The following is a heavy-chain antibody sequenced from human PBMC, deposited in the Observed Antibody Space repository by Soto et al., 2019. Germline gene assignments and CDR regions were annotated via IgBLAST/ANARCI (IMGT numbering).Heavy chain of an antibody. D-gene: IGHD6-19*01. CDR3: ARDHHRGRIAVAGHGWYYFDY. CDR2: ISYDGSNK. J-gene: IGHJ4*02. Sequence: GGSLRLSCAASGFTFSSYAMHWVRQAPGKGLEWVAVISYDGSNKYYADSVKGRFTISRDNSKNTLYLQMNSLRAEDTAVYYCARDHHRGRIAVAGHGWYYFDYWGQGTLVTVSS. CDR1: GFTFSSYA. V-gene: IGHV3-30-3*01.